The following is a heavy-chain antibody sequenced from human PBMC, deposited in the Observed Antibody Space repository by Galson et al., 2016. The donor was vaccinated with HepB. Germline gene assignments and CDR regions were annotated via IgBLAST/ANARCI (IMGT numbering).Heavy chain of an antibody. V-gene: IGHV1-2*02. D-gene: IGHD3-3*01. Sequence: SVKVSCKASGYTFTGYYMHWVRQAPGHGLEWMGWINPNSGGTNYAQNFQGRVTMTRDTSISTAYMELSRLRSDDTAVYYCARDSINSYDFWSGNVPRGWVEYWGQGTLVTVSS. CDR3: ARDSINSYDFWSGNVPRGWVEY. CDR2: INPNSGGT. CDR1: GYTFTGYY. J-gene: IGHJ4*02.